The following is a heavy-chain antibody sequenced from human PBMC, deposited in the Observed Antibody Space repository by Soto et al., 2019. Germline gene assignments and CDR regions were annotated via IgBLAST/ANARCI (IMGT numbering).Heavy chain of an antibody. CDR2: ISNDGSNK. J-gene: IGHJ5*02. V-gene: IGHV3-30*03. CDR1: GFTFSTYG. D-gene: IGHD3-10*01. Sequence: GGSLRLSCAASGFTFSTYGMHWVRQAPGKGLEWVAFISNDGSNKYYADSVKGRFTISRDNSKNTLYLQMNSLRAEDTAVYYCARHGSGSYYNNWFDPWGQGTLVTVSS. CDR3: ARHGSGSYYNNWFDP.